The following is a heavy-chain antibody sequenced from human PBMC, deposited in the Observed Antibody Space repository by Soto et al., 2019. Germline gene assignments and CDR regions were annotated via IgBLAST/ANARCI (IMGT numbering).Heavy chain of an antibody. Sequence: SLRLSCAASGFTFSSYGMHWVRQAPGKGLEWVAVISYDGSNKYYADSVKGRFTISRDNSKNTLYLQMNSLRAEDTAVYYCAKDRSSSYNLYYFDYWGQGTLVTVSS. CDR2: ISYDGSNK. D-gene: IGHD6-6*01. CDR3: AKDRSSSYNLYYFDY. V-gene: IGHV3-30*18. CDR1: GFTFSSYG. J-gene: IGHJ4*02.